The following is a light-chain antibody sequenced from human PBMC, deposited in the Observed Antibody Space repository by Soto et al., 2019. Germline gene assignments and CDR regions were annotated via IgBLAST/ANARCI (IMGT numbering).Light chain of an antibody. CDR2: DVS. J-gene: IGLJ1*01. CDR3: SSFTRINTYV. V-gene: IGLV2-14*03. CDR1: SSDVGGYDH. Sequence: QSALTQPASVSGSPGQSITISCTGTSSDVGGYDHVSWYQQHPGKAPKLMIYDVSNRPSGVSNRFSGSKSGNTASLTISGLQFEDEGDYYCSSFTRINTYVFGNGSKVTVL.